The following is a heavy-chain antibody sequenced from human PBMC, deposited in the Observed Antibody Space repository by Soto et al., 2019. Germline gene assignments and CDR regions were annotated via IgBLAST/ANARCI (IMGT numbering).Heavy chain of an antibody. CDR1: GYTFSNYY. D-gene: IGHD2-21*02. V-gene: IGHV1-46*03. Sequence: QVQLVQSGAEVKKPGASVRVSCKASGYTFSNYYIHWVRQAPGQGLEWMGIINPNGGITNYAQKFQHRVTMTRDTSTSTVYRELSSLRSDDTATYYCTREAVSLTASRRWVDPWGQGTLVTVSS. CDR2: INPNGGIT. CDR3: TREAVSLTASRRWVDP. J-gene: IGHJ5*02.